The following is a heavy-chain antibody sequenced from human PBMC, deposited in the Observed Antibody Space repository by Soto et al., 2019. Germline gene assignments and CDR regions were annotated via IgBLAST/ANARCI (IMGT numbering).Heavy chain of an antibody. CDR3: TTYNWNYYYYYGMDV. CDR1: GFTFSNAW. D-gene: IGHD1-7*01. CDR2: IKSKTDGGTT. J-gene: IGHJ6*02. V-gene: IGHV3-15*01. Sequence: GGSLRLSCAASGFTFSNAWMSWVRQAPGKGLEWVGRIKSKTDGGTTDYAAPVKGRFTISRDDSKNTLYLQMNSLKTEDTAVYYCTTYNWNYYYYYGMDVWGQGTTVTVSS.